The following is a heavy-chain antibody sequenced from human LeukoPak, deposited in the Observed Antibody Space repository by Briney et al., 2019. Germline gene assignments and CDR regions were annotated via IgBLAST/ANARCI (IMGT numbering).Heavy chain of an antibody. J-gene: IGHJ4*02. D-gene: IGHD3-10*01. Sequence: ASVKVSCKASGYTFTSYGISWVRQAPGQGLEWMGWISAYNGNTNYAQKLQGRVTMTTDTSTSTAYMELRSLRSDDTAVYYCAGDRAARSSMVRSLIDYWGQGTLVTVSS. V-gene: IGHV1-18*01. CDR3: AGDRAARSSMVRSLIDY. CDR1: GYTFTSYG. CDR2: ISAYNGNT.